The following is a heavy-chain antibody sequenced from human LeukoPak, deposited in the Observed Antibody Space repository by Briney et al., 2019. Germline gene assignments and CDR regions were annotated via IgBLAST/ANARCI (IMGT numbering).Heavy chain of an antibody. CDR3: ARDSSPLLGSKTLDY. CDR1: GYTFTNYF. V-gene: IGHV1-46*01. Sequence: ASVKVSCKASGYTFTNYFMHWVRQAPGQGLEWMGIINPSGGSTTYAQNFQGRVTMTRDTSTRTVYMELSSLRSEDTAVYYCARDSSPLLGSKTLDYWGQGALVTVSS. J-gene: IGHJ4*02. D-gene: IGHD2-15*01. CDR2: INPSGGST.